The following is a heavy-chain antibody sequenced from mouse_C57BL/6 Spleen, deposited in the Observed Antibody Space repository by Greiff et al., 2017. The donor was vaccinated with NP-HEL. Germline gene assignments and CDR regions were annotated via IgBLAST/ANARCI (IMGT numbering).Heavy chain of an antibody. CDR1: GYTFTSYW. J-gene: IGHJ3*01. CDR2: IDPSDSYT. CDR3: ARSGDYDYSFAY. Sequence: QVQLQQPGAELVRPGTSVKLSCKASGYTFTSYWMHWVKQRPGQGLEWIGVIDPSDSYTNYNQKFKGKATLTVDTSSSTAYMQRSSLTSEDSAVYYCARSGDYDYSFAYWGQGTLVTVSA. V-gene: IGHV1-59*01. D-gene: IGHD2-4*01.